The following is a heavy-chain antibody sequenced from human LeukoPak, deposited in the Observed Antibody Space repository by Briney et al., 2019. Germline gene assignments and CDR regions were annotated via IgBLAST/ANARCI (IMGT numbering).Heavy chain of an antibody. D-gene: IGHD6-19*01. V-gene: IGHV4-59*01. J-gene: IGHJ3*02. CDR2: VYSDGST. Sequence: NPSETLSLTCTVSGGSIANYFWSWIRQSPGKGLEWIGYVYSDGSTKYKSSLKSRVTISVDTSKNQFSLKLSSVTAADTAVYYCAGASDSSGSYSGGHIRGQGTMVTVSS. CDR1: GGSIANYF. CDR3: AGASDSSGSYSGGHI.